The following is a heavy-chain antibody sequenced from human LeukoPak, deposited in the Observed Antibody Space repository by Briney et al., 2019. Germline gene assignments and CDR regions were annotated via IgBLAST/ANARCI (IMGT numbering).Heavy chain of an antibody. Sequence: ASVKVSCKASGGTFSSYAVSWVRQAPGQGLEWMGGIIPIFGTPKYAQKFQGRITITADESTSTAYMELSSLRSEDTAVYYCATDPRGEQLGTPTVSDYWGQGTLVTVSS. CDR2: IIPIFGTP. V-gene: IGHV1-69*13. J-gene: IGHJ4*02. CDR3: ATDPRGEQLGTPTVSDY. CDR1: GGTFSSYA. D-gene: IGHD6-13*01.